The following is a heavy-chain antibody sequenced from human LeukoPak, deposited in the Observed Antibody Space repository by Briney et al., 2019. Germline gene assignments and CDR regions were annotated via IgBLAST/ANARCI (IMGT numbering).Heavy chain of an antibody. CDR2: MSISGGT. D-gene: IGHD1-26*01. CDR3: ARGPSGSNGFVY. Sequence: SETLSLTCSVSGGSFSSYYWSWIRQPAGKGLEWIGRMSISGGTNYNPSLKSRVTMSVDTPKNQFSLRLSFVTAADTAVYYCARGPSGSNGFVYWGQGTLVTVSS. CDR1: GGSFSSYY. J-gene: IGHJ4*02. V-gene: IGHV4-4*07.